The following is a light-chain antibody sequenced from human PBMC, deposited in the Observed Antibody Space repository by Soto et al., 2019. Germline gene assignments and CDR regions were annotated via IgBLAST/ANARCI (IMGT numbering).Light chain of an antibody. V-gene: IGKV3-20*01. CDR2: GAS. Sequence: IGLTQSPGTLSLSPGERATLSCRASQSVSSSYLAWYQHKPGQAPRLLIYGASTRAAGIPDRFSGSGSGTDFTLTITRLEPEDSAVYFCQQYTGPPTPFAQRTRLAI. CDR1: QSVSSSY. J-gene: IGKJ5*01. CDR3: QQYTGPPTP.